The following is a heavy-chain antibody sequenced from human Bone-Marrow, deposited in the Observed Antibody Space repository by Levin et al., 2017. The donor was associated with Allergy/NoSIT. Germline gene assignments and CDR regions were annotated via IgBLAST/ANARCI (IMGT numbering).Heavy chain of an antibody. Sequence: GGSLRLSCAASGFTFSSYSMNWVRQAPGKGLEWVSYISTSTIYYADSVKGRFTISRDNAKNSLYLQMNSLRDEDTAVYYCARDLYGKGMDVWGQGTTVTVSS. CDR1: GFTFSSYS. J-gene: IGHJ6*02. CDR3: ARDLYGKGMDV. CDR2: ISTSTI. D-gene: IGHD2-8*01. V-gene: IGHV3-48*02.